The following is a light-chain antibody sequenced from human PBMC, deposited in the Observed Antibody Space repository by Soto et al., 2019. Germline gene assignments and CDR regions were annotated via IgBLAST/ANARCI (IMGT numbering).Light chain of an antibody. J-gene: IGLJ1*01. Sequence: QSALTQPASVSGSPGQSITISCTGTISDVGGYDYVSWYQQHPGKAPKLMIYDVSNRPSGVSNRFSGSKSGNTASLTISGRQADDEADYYCSSYTTSSTYVFGTGTKVTVL. CDR1: ISDVGGYDY. CDR3: SSYTTSSTYV. CDR2: DVS. V-gene: IGLV2-14*01.